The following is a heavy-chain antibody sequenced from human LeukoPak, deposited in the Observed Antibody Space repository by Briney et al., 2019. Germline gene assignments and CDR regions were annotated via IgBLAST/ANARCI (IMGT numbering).Heavy chain of an antibody. J-gene: IGHJ4*02. D-gene: IGHD3-22*01. CDR2: FDPEDGET. CDR1: GYTLTELS. CDR3: ATDALDSSGYYWNFDY. Sequence: ASVKVSCKVSGYTLTELSMHWVRQAPGKGLEWMGGFDPEDGETVYAQKFQGRVTMTEDTSTDTAYMELSSLRSEDTAVYYCATDALDSSGYYWNFDYWGQGTLVTVSS. V-gene: IGHV1-24*01.